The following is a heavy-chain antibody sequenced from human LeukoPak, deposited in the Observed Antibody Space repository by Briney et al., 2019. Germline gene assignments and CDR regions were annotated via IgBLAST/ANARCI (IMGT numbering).Heavy chain of an antibody. D-gene: IGHD3-16*02. J-gene: IGHJ5*02. Sequence: SETLSLTCTVSGGSISSYYWSWIRQPPGKGLEWIGYIYYSGSPNYNPSLRSRVTISVDTSKNQFSLKLSSVTAADTAVYYCASADMITFGGVIAAWFDPWGQGTLVTVSS. CDR1: GGSISSYY. CDR3: ASADMITFGGVIAAWFDP. V-gene: IGHV4-59*01. CDR2: IYYSGSP.